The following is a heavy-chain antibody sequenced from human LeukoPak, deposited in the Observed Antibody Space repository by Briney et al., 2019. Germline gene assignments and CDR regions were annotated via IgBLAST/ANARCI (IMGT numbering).Heavy chain of an antibody. CDR3: ARLWSTYCSGGSCPHQPNY. CDR1: GGSFSAYY. D-gene: IGHD2-15*01. V-gene: IGHV4-34*01. CDR2: INHSGST. J-gene: IGHJ4*02. Sequence: SETLSLTCAVYGGSFSAYYWSWIRRPPGKGLEWIGEINHSGSTNYNPSLKSRVTISVDTSKNQFSLKLSSVTAADTAVYYCARLWSTYCSGGSCPHQPNYWGQGTLATVSS.